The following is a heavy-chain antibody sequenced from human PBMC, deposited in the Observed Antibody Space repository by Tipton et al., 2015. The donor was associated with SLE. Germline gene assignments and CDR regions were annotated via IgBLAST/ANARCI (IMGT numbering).Heavy chain of an antibody. V-gene: IGHV4-59*08. D-gene: IGHD2-2*01. J-gene: IGHJ2*01. CDR1: GGSISSYY. Sequence: TLSLTCTVSGGSISSYYWSWIRQPPGKGLEWIGYIYYSGSTNYNPSLKSRVTISVDTSKNQFSLKLSSVTAADTAVYYCARGGIVVVPAALDFDLWGRGTLVTVSS. CDR3: ARGGIVVVPAALDFDL. CDR2: IYYSGST.